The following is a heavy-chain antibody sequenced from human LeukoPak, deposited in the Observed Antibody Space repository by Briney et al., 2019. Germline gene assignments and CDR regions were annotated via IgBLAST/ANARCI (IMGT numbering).Heavy chain of an antibody. CDR1: GYTFTSYA. Sequence: ASVKVSCKASGYTFTSYAMNWVRQAPGQGLEWMGWINTNTGNPTYAQGFTGRFVFSLDTSVSTAYLQISSLKAEDTAVYYCARDAGYSSSWYLTYYYYYYMDVWGKGTTVTVSS. J-gene: IGHJ6*03. CDR2: INTNTGNP. CDR3: ARDAGYSSSWYLTYYYYYYMDV. V-gene: IGHV7-4-1*02. D-gene: IGHD6-13*01.